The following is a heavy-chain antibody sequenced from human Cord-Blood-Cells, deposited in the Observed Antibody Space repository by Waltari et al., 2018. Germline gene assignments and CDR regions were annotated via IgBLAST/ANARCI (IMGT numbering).Heavy chain of an antibody. Sequence: QVQLVKSGAEVKKPGASVKVSCKVSGYTLTELSMHWVRQAPGKGREWMGGFDPEDGETIYAQKFQGRVTMTEDTSTDTAYMELSSLRSEDTAVYYCATATYSSSWYGYFQHWGKGTLVTVSS. V-gene: IGHV1-24*01. CDR3: ATATYSSSWYGYFQH. CDR2: FDPEDGET. J-gene: IGHJ1*01. D-gene: IGHD6-13*01. CDR1: GYTLTELS.